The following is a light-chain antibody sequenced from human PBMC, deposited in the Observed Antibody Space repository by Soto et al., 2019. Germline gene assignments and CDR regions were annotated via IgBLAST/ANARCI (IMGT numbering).Light chain of an antibody. CDR1: QSVDTN. Sequence: EVVMTQSPATLSVSPGDRATLSCRASQSVDTNVPWYQQKPGQAPRLLVHGASTRATGVPARFTGIGSGTDFTLTISGLQSDDFAVYYCQQYYNWPPYTFGQGTKLQIK. CDR2: GAS. V-gene: IGKV3-15*01. J-gene: IGKJ2*01. CDR3: QQYYNWPPYT.